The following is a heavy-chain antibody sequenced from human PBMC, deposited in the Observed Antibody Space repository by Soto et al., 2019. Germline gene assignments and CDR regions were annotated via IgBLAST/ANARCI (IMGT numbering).Heavy chain of an antibody. V-gene: IGHV4-59*01. D-gene: IGHD2-2*01. CDR3: AGGLLRGLQSSNWFDP. CDR2: IYYSGTT. Sequence: PSETLSLTCTVSGGSISSYYWSWIRQPPGKGLEYIGFIYYSGTTNYSPSLKSRVTISLDTSKNQFSLKLSSLTAADTAVYYCAGGLLRGLQSSNWFDPWGQGTLVTVSS. J-gene: IGHJ5*02. CDR1: GGSISSYY.